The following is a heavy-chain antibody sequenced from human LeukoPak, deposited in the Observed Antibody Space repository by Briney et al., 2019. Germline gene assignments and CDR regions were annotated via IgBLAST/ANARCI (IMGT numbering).Heavy chain of an antibody. V-gene: IGHV3-53*01. CDR2: IYGVDGT. CDR1: GVTVSSHY. CDR3: ARRQGDAFDI. Sequence: PGGSLRLSCAASGVTVSSHYMNWVRRAPGKGLEWVSVIYGVDGTSYADSVKGRFTISRDNSKNTVYLQMNSLRAEDTAVYYCARRQGDAFDIWGQGTMVTVSS. J-gene: IGHJ3*02.